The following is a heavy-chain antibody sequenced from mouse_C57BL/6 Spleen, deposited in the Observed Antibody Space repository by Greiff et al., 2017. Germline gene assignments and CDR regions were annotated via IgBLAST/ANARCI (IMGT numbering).Heavy chain of an antibody. V-gene: IGHV1-69*01. J-gene: IGHJ1*03. CDR2: LDPSDSYT. Sequence: QVQLQQPGAELVMPGASVKLSCKASGYTFTSYWMHWVKQRPGQGLEWIGELDPSDSYTNYNQKFKGKSTVTVDKSSSTAYMQRSSLTSEDSAVYYWAGTVVATGYFDVWGTGTTVTVSS. D-gene: IGHD1-1*01. CDR1: GYTFTSYW. CDR3: AGTVVATGYFDV.